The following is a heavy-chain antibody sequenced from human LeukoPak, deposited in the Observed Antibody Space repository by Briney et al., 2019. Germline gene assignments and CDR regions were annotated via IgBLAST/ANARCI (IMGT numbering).Heavy chain of an antibody. D-gene: IGHD2-15*01. CDR1: GFTFSSYA. CDR3: ARGGRAPERYMREY. J-gene: IGHJ4*02. V-gene: IGHV3-30*01. Sequence: GGSPRLSCAASGFTFSSYAMHWVRQAPGKGLEWVAVISYDGSNKYYADSVKGRFTISRDNSKNTLYLQMNSLRAEDTAVYYCARGGRAPERYMREYWGEGNLVTLSS. CDR2: ISYDGSNK.